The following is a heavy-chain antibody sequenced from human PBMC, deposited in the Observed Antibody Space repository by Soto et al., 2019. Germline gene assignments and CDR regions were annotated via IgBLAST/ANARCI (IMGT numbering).Heavy chain of an antibody. CDR3: ARSGHGGDIDY. V-gene: IGHV3-13*01. D-gene: IGHD2-21*01. CDR1: GFTFSSYD. CDR2: IGTAGDT. J-gene: IGHJ4*02. Sequence: PGGSLRLSCAASGFTFSSYDLHRVRQATGKGLEWVSAIGTAGDTYYPGSVKGRFTISRENAKNSLYLQMNSLRAGDTAVYYCARSGHGGDIDYWGQGTLVTVSS.